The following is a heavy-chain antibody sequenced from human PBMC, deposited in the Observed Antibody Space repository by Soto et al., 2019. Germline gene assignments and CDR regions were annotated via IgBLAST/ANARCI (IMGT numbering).Heavy chain of an antibody. CDR3: AVPRISRIRGEPPAY. Sequence: GVLRLSCTASGIIFSSFAMSWVRQAPGKGLKWVSSITGSGGSTYYADSVKGRFTISRDNSENTLYLQMNSLRAEDTAIYYCAVPRISRIRGEPPAYRGQGTLVTVSS. V-gene: IGHV3-23*01. CDR2: ITGSGGST. J-gene: IGHJ4*02. D-gene: IGHD3-10*01. CDR1: GIIFSSFA.